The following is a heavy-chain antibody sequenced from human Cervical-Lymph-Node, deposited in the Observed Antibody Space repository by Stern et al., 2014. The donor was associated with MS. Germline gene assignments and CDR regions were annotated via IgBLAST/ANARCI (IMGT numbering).Heavy chain of an antibody. CDR3: ATWGAGSSPPLFY. CDR1: GYNLTTFA. Sequence: QVQLVQSGSELMKPGASVKVSCKASGYNLTTFAINWVRQAPGQGLEWMGWVNLKAWNPTFAQGFTGRFVFSLDVSINTAYLQIISLKAEDSAVYYCATWGAGSSPPLFYWGQGTLVTVSS. J-gene: IGHJ4*02. D-gene: IGHD6-6*01. V-gene: IGHV7-4-1*02. CDR2: VNLKAWNP.